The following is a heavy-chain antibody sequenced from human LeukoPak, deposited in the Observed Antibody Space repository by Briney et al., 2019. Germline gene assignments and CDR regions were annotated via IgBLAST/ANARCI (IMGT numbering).Heavy chain of an antibody. V-gene: IGHV3-7*01. CDR1: GFSFTTYW. CDR2: IKQDGSEE. CDR3: ARALSSGWYRDYYYYMDV. D-gene: IGHD6-19*01. J-gene: IGHJ6*03. Sequence: GGSLRLSCAASGFSFTTYWMSWVRQAPGKGLEWVANIKQDGSEEYYVDSVKGRFTISTDNAKNSLYLQMNSLRAEDTAVYYCARALSSGWYRDYYYYMDVWGKGTTVTISS.